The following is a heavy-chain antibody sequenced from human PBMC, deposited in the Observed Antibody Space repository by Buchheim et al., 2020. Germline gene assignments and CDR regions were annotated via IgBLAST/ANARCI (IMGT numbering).Heavy chain of an antibody. V-gene: IGHV1-2*04. Sequence: QVQLVQSGAEVKKPGASVKVSCKASGYTFTDYYMHWVRQAPGQGLEWMGWINPNSGGTNYAQKFQGWVTMTRDPSISTAYMELRRLRSDDTAVYYCARDRSYYGSGTYYLLDYWGQGTL. CDR1: GYTFTDYY. D-gene: IGHD3-10*01. CDR2: INPNSGGT. J-gene: IGHJ4*02. CDR3: ARDRSYYGSGTYYLLDY.